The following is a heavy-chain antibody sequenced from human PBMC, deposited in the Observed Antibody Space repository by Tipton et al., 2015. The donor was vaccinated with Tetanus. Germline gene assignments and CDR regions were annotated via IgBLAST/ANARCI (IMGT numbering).Heavy chain of an antibody. V-gene: IGHV4-4*07. Sequence: LRLSCTVSGASISSYYWSWIRQPAGKGLEWIGRVYNSGSTDYNPSLKSRLAMSLDTSKNQFSLKLSSVTAADTAVYYCARGKHTVTFDYWGQGTLVTVSS. CDR3: ARGKHTVTFDY. CDR2: VYNSGST. J-gene: IGHJ4*02. D-gene: IGHD4-17*01. CDR1: GASISSYY.